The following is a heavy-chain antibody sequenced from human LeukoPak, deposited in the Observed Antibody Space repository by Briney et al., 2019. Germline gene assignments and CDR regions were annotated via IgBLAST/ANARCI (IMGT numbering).Heavy chain of an antibody. CDR3: ARGRIYCSRTSCYTYANWFDP. J-gene: IGHJ5*02. Sequence: PSETLSLTCAVYGGSFSGYYWSWIRQPPGKGLEWIGEINHSGSTNYNPSLKSRVTISVDTSKNQFSLKLSSVTAADTAVYYCARGRIYCSRTSCYTYANWFDPWGQGTLVTVSS. D-gene: IGHD2-2*01. CDR1: GGSFSGYY. V-gene: IGHV4-34*01. CDR2: INHSGST.